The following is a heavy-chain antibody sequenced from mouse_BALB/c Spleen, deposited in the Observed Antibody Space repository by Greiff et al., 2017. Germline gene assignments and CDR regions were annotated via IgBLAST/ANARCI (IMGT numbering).Heavy chain of an antibody. D-gene: IGHD2-3*01. CDR2: ISYSGST. CDR1: GYSITSDYA. Sequence: ESGPGLVKPSQSLSLTCTVTGYSITSDYAWNWIRQFPGNKLEWMGYISYSGSTSYNPSLKSRISITRDTSKNQFFLQLNSVTTEDTATYYCARSYDGYLAWFAYWGQGTLVTVSA. CDR3: ARSYDGYLAWFAY. J-gene: IGHJ3*01. V-gene: IGHV3-2*02.